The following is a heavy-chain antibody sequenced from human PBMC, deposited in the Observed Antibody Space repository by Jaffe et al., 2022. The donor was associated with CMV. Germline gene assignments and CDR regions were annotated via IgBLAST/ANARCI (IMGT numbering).Heavy chain of an antibody. CDR2: IYYSGST. D-gene: IGHD2-2*01. CDR3: ARQGWTKPLGYCSSTSCQDY. J-gene: IGHJ4*02. Sequence: QLQLQESGPGLVKPSETLSLTCTVSGGSISSSSYYWGWIRQPPGKGLEWIGSIYYSGSTYYNPSLKSRVTISVDTSKNQFSLKLSSVTAADTAVYYCARQGWTKPLGYCSSTSCQDYWGQGTLVTVSS. V-gene: IGHV4-39*01. CDR1: GGSISSSSYY.